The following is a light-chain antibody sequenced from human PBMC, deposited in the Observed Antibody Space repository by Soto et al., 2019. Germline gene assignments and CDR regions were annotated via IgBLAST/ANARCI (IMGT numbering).Light chain of an antibody. CDR2: WAS. CDR1: QSVLYSSNNKNY. Sequence: DVVMTQSPDSLAVSLGERATINCKSSQSVLYSSNNKNYLAWYQQNPGQPPKLLIYWASTRESGVPDRFSGSGSETDFTLTIVSLQAEDVAVYYCQQYYSLPLTFGGGTKVEIK. V-gene: IGKV4-1*01. J-gene: IGKJ4*01. CDR3: QQYYSLPLT.